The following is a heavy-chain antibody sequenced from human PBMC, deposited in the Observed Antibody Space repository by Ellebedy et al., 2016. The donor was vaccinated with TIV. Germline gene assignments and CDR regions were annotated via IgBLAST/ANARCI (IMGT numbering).Heavy chain of an antibody. Sequence: MPGGSLRLSCTVSGGTISSSSYYWGWIRQPRGKGLEWLGSIYYSWSTYYNPSLNSRVTLSVDTSKYQFFLKLSSVTAADTALYYCARLWGIAALTADYWGQGTLVTVSS. CDR1: GGTISSSSYY. CDR2: IYYSWST. CDR3: ARLWGIAALTADY. V-gene: IGHV4-39*01. D-gene: IGHD6-13*01. J-gene: IGHJ4*02.